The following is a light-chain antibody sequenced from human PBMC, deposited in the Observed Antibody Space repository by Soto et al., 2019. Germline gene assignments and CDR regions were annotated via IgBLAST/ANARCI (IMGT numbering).Light chain of an antibody. Sequence: DIPMTQSPSTLSASVGDRVTITCRASQSISSNLAWYQQKPGKAPKLLLYDASTLESGAPLRFSGSGSGTEFTLTISSLQPADFATDYCQQYNFYRWTVGNGTKVES. CDR1: QSISSN. CDR3: QQYNFYRWT. J-gene: IGKJ1*01. CDR2: DAS. V-gene: IGKV1-5*01.